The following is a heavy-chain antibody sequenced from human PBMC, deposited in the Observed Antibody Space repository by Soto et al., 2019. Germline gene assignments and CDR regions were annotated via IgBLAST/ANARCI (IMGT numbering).Heavy chain of an antibody. CDR1: GGSISSGGYY. D-gene: IGHD2-2*01. Sequence: QVQLQESGPGLVKPSQTLSLTCTVSGGSISSGGYYWSWIRQHPGQGLEWIGYIYYSGSTYYNPSLKSRVTISVDTAKNQFSLKLSSVTAADTAVYYCARYCSSTSCSLFYYGMDVWGQGTTVTVSS. V-gene: IGHV4-31*03. CDR3: ARYCSSTSCSLFYYGMDV. CDR2: IYYSGST. J-gene: IGHJ6*02.